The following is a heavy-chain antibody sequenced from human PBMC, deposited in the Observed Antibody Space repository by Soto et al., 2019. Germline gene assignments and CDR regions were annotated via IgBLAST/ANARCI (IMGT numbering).Heavy chain of an antibody. Sequence: QVQLVESGGGVVQPGRSLRLSCAASGFTFSSYGMHWVRQAPGKGLEWVAVISYDGRNKYYADSVKGRFTISRDNSKNTLYLQMNSLRAEDTAVYYCAKDPYPIVVVPAAYDYWGQGTLVTVSS. CDR3: AKDPYPIVVVPAAYDY. CDR2: ISYDGRNK. CDR1: GFTFSSYG. V-gene: IGHV3-30*18. D-gene: IGHD2-2*01. J-gene: IGHJ4*02.